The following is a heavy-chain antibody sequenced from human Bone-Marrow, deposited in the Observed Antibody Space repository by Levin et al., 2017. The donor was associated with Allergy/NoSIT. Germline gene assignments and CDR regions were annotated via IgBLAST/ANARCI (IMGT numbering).Heavy chain of an antibody. V-gene: IGHV3-30-3*01. CDR3: ARSLWFRGELVPRAGDY. J-gene: IGHJ4*02. CDR2: ISYDGSNK. D-gene: IGHD3-10*01. CDR1: GFTFSSYA. Sequence: GGSLRLSCAASGFTFSSYAMHWVRQAPGKGLEWVAVISYDGSNKYYADSVKGRFTISRDNSKNTLYLQMNSLRAEDTAVYYCARSLWFRGELVPRAGDYWGQGTLVTVSS.